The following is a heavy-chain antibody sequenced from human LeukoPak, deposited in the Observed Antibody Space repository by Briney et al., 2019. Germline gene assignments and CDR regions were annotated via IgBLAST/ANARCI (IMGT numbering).Heavy chain of an antibody. CDR1: GFTFSSYW. Sequence: GGSLRLSCAASGFTFSSYWMHWVRQAPGKGLVWVSRINSDGSSTSYADSVKGRFTISRDNAKNTLYLQMNSLRAEDTAVYYCARPGGSGSYALWGYWGQGTLVTVSS. CDR2: INSDGSST. CDR3: ARPGGSGSYALWGY. V-gene: IGHV3-74*01. D-gene: IGHD3-10*01. J-gene: IGHJ4*02.